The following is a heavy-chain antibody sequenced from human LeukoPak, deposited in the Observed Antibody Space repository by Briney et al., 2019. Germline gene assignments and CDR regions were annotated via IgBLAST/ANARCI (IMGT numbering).Heavy chain of an antibody. CDR3: ARGDLGYYFDY. J-gene: IGHJ4*02. V-gene: IGHV4-39*07. CDR1: GGSISSSSYY. D-gene: IGHD7-27*01. Sequence: PSETLSLTCTVSGGSISSSSYYWGWIRQPPGKGLEWIGSIYYSGSTNYNPSLRSRVTISVATSKNQFSLKLNSVTAADTAVYYCARGDLGYYFDYWGQGTLVIVSS. CDR2: IYYSGST.